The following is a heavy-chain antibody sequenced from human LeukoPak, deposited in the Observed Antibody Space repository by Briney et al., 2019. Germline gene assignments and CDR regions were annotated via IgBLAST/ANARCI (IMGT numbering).Heavy chain of an antibody. D-gene: IGHD4-23*01. CDR1: GYTFTGYW. Sequence: GESLKISCKSSGYTFTGYWIGWVRQMLGKGLEWMGIISPGDSDTRYSPSFQGQVTMSADKSINTAYLQWGSLKASDTAMYYCARGRGATVITNFDYWGQGTPVTVSS. CDR2: ISPGDSDT. CDR3: ARGRGATVITNFDY. J-gene: IGHJ4*02. V-gene: IGHV5-51*01.